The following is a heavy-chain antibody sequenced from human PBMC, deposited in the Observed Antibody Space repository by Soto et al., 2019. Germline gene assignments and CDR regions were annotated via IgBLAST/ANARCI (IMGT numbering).Heavy chain of an antibody. CDR3: AINWGSRYYFDY. V-gene: IGHV1-8*01. J-gene: IGHJ4*02. D-gene: IGHD7-27*01. Sequence: ASVKVSCKASGYTFTSYDINWVRQATGQGLEWMGWMNPNSGNTGYAQKFQGRVTMTRNTSISTAYMELSSLRSEDTAVYYCAINWGSRYYFDYWGQGTLVTVSS. CDR1: GYTFTSYD. CDR2: MNPNSGNT.